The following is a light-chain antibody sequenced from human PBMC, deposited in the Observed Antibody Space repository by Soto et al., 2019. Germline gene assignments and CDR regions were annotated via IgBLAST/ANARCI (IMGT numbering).Light chain of an antibody. J-gene: IGLJ2*01. CDR2: EVN. CDR3: SSYAGSSTWV. CDR1: SSDVGGYNY. V-gene: IGLV2-8*01. Sequence: QSVPTQPPSASGSPGQSATISCTGTSSDVGGYNYVSWYQQYPGKAPKLMIYEVNKRPSGVPDRFSGSKSGNTASLTVSGLQAEDEADYYCSSYAGSSTWVFGGGTKLTVL.